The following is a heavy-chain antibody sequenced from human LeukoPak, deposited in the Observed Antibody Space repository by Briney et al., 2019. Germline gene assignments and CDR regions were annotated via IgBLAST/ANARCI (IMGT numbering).Heavy chain of an antibody. J-gene: IGHJ1*01. CDR2: INHSGST. CDR1: GGSISSSNW. Sequence: SGTLSLTCAVSGGSISSSNWWSWVRPPPGKGLEWTGEINHSGSTNYNPSLKSRVTISVDTSKNQFSLKLSSVTAADTAVYYCARSIAAAGHFQHWGQGTLVTVSS. V-gene: IGHV4-4*02. D-gene: IGHD6-13*01. CDR3: ARSIAAAGHFQH.